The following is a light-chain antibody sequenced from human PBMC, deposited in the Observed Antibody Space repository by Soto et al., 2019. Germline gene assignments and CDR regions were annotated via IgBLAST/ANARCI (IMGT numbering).Light chain of an antibody. CDR2: QDS. Sequence: SYELTQPPSVSVSPGQTASITCSGDKLGDKYACWYQQKPGQSPVLVIYQDSKRPSGIPERFSGSNSGNTATLTISGTQAMDEADYYCQAWDSSLRVFGTGTKLNVL. CDR1: KLGDKY. J-gene: IGLJ1*01. CDR3: QAWDSSLRV. V-gene: IGLV3-1*01.